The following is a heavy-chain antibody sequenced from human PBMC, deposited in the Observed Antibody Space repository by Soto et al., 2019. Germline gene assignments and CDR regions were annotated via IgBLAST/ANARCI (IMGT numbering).Heavy chain of an antibody. Sequence: EVQLVESGGGLVQPGGSLRLSCAASGFTFSSYEMNWVRQAPGKGREWVSYISSSGSTIYYADSVKGRFTISRDNAKNSLYLQMNSLRAEDTAVYYCARGAGEPSYLTGTTSDAFDIWGQGTMVTVSS. CDR3: ARGAGEPSYLTGTTSDAFDI. V-gene: IGHV3-48*03. CDR2: ISSSGSTI. CDR1: GFTFSSYE. D-gene: IGHD1-20*01. J-gene: IGHJ3*02.